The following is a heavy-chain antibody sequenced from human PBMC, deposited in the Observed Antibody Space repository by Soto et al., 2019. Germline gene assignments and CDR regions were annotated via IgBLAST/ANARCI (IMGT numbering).Heavy chain of an antibody. CDR3: AKVSRKGSAIDFDY. Sequence: QVQLVQSGAELKKPGDSVKVSCKASGYTFSNSDMNWVRQATGQGPEWIGWVNPNNGDTGYAQKFQGRVNLTTDISTTTGYMELTSLRSEDTAIYYCAKVSRKGSAIDFDYWGQGTLITVSS. D-gene: IGHD3-10*01. CDR2: VNPNNGDT. V-gene: IGHV1-8*01. J-gene: IGHJ4*02. CDR1: GYTFSNSD.